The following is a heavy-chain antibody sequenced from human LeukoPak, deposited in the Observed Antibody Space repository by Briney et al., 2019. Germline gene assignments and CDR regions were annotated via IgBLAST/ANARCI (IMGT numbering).Heavy chain of an antibody. D-gene: IGHD6-13*01. CDR1: GDSIISSNYY. Sequence: ASETLSLTCTVSGDSIISSNYYWGWIRQPPGKGLEWIGNIYYSGSTYYNPSLKSRVTISVDTSKNQFSLKLSSVTAADTAVYYCARGFVAAAALRGWFDPWGQGTLVTVSS. CDR2: IYYSGST. J-gene: IGHJ5*02. V-gene: IGHV4-39*01. CDR3: ARGFVAAAALRGWFDP.